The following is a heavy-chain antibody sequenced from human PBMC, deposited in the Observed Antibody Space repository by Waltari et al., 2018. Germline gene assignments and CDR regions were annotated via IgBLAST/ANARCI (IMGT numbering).Heavy chain of an antibody. V-gene: IGHV4-59*01. J-gene: IGHJ4*02. Sequence: QVQLQESGPGLVKPSETLSLTCTVSGGSISSYYWSWLRQPPGKGLEWIGYIYYSGSTNYNPSLKRRVTISVDTSKNQFSLKLSSVTAADTAVYYCARVRGRSSGYYFDYWGQGTLVTVSS. CDR1: GGSISSYY. D-gene: IGHD3-22*01. CDR2: IYYSGST. CDR3: ARVRGRSSGYYFDY.